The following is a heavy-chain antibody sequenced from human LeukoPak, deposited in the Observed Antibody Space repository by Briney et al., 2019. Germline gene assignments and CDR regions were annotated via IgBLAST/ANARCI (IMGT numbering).Heavy chain of an antibody. D-gene: IGHD1-26*01. J-gene: IGHJ4*02. V-gene: IGHV3-49*03. CDR1: GLTFSDFG. CDR2: IRSKTYGGTI. CDR3: TRDRTWGGEWEPINY. Sequence: GGSLRLSCTGSGLTFSDFGLSWFRQAPGKGLEWVGFIRSKTYGGTIEYAASVKGRFTISRDDSKSIAYLQMNSLKTEDTAVYYCTRDRTWGGEWEPINYWGQGTLVTVSS.